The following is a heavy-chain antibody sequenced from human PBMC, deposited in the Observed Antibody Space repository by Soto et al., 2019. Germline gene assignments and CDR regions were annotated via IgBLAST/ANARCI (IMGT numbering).Heavy chain of an antibody. CDR2: VWNDGNSK. Sequence: GGSLRLSCAASGFIFNSYGMHWVRQSPGKGLEWVAVVWNDGNSKYYLDTVKGRFTISRDNSKNTLFLQMNGLRAEDTAVYYCARELGGPDSWGRGTLVTVSS. CDR1: GFIFNSYG. CDR3: ARELGGPDS. J-gene: IGHJ5*01. V-gene: IGHV3-33*01. D-gene: IGHD3-16*01.